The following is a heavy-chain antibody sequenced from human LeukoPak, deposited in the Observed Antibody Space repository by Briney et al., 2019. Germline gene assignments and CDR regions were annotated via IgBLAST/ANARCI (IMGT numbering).Heavy chain of an antibody. Sequence: SETLSLTCAVYGGSFSGYYWSWIRQPPGKGLEWMGTIYHSGSTYYNPSLKSRVTISVDTSKNQFSLKLSSVTAADTAVYYCARGGSVRTFDYWGQGTLVTVSS. V-gene: IGHV4-34*01. D-gene: IGHD6-25*01. CDR1: GGSFSGYY. CDR3: ARGGSVRTFDY. CDR2: IYHSGST. J-gene: IGHJ4*02.